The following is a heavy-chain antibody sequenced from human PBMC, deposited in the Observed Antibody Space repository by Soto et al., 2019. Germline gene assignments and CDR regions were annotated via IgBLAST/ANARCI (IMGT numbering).Heavy chain of an antibody. CDR3: ASTYGSGYRAFDS. V-gene: IGHV1-69*02. J-gene: IGHJ4*02. CDR1: GDTFNFYS. Sequence: QVQLVESGAEVKSAGSSVKVSCKASGDTFNFYSINWVRQAPGLGLEWVGRVNPILSMSNYAQRFQGRVTMTADKSTGTAYKELRSLRSEDTAIYYCASTYGSGYRAFDSWGQGALVTVSS. CDR2: VNPILSMS. D-gene: IGHD3-10*01.